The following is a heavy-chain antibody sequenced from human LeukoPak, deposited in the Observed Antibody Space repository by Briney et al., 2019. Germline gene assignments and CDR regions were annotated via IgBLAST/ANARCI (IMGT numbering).Heavy chain of an antibody. CDR1: GFTFSSYA. CDR2: ISYDGSNK. D-gene: IGHD4-17*01. V-gene: IGHV3-30*04. Sequence: GRSLRLSCAASGFTFSSYAMHWVRQAPGKGLEWVAVISYDGSNKYYADSVKGRFTISRDNSKNTLYLQMNSLRAEDTAVYYCARDKIRGDYWYYYYMDVWGKGTTVTVSS. J-gene: IGHJ6*03. CDR3: ARDKIRGDYWYYYYMDV.